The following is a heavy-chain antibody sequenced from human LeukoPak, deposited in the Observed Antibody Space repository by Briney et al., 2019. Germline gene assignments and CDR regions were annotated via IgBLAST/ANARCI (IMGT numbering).Heavy chain of an antibody. CDR2: ISYHGKDK. Sequence: GGSLRLSCEASGFIFSDYAIHWVRQPPGKGPEWVGIISYHGKDKFYADSVKGRFTISGDNSKNTMYLQMNSLRAEDTALYYCARVSEGSFWTGSYRGFYYYGMDVWGRGTTVTVSS. J-gene: IGHJ6*02. D-gene: IGHD3/OR15-3a*01. CDR3: ARVSEGSFWTGSYRGFYYYGMDV. V-gene: IGHV3-30*04. CDR1: GFIFSDYA.